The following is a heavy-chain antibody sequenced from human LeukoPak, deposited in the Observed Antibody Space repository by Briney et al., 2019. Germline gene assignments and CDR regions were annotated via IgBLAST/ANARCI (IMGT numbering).Heavy chain of an antibody. D-gene: IGHD1-26*01. V-gene: IGHV3-7*01. CDR3: ASSKWELLEYFDY. CDR1: GFTFSSYW. J-gene: IGHJ4*02. Sequence: GGSLRLSCAASGFTFSSYWMSWLRKAPGKGLEWVANIKQDGSEKYYVDSVKGRFTISRDNAKNSLYLQMNSLRAQDTAVYYCASSKWELLEYFDYWGQGTLVTVSS. CDR2: IKQDGSEK.